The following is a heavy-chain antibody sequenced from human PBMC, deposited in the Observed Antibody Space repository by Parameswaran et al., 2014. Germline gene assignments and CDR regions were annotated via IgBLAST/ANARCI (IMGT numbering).Heavy chain of an antibody. CDR3: ARGGIAVAARSFDI. D-gene: IGHD6-19*01. V-gene: IGHV4-4*02. Sequence: VRQMPGKGLEWIGEIYHSGSTNYNPSLKTRITISVDKFENQFSLKLSSVTAADTAVYYCARGGIAVAARSFDIWGQGTMVTVSS. CDR2: IYHSGST. J-gene: IGHJ3*02.